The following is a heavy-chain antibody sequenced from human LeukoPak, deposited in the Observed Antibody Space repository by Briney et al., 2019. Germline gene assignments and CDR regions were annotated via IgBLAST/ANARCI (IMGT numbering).Heavy chain of an antibody. J-gene: IGHJ6*02. CDR2: INSDGSST. CDR3: ARVAVVVPAAIRISNYYYYYGMDV. D-gene: IGHD2-2*01. CDR1: GFTFSSYW. Sequence: GGSLRLSCAASGFTFSSYWMHWVRQAPGKGLVWVSRINSDGSSTSYADSVKGRFTISRVNAKNTLYLQMNSLRAEDTAVYYCARVAVVVPAAIRISNYYYYYGMDVWGQGTTVTVSS. V-gene: IGHV3-74*01.